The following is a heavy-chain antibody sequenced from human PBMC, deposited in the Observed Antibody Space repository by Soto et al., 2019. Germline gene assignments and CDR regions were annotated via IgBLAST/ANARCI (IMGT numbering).Heavy chain of an antibody. CDR3: AKDLAYSSTYYYYGMDV. Sequence: QVQLVESGGGVVQPGRSLRLSCAASGFTFISYGLHWVRQAPGKGLEWVAVISYDGSNKYYADSVKGRFSISRDNSKNTLYLQMNSLRAEDTAVYYCAKDLAYSSTYYYYGMDVWGQGTTVTVSS. CDR1: GFTFISYG. CDR2: ISYDGSNK. V-gene: IGHV3-30*18. D-gene: IGHD6-13*01. J-gene: IGHJ6*02.